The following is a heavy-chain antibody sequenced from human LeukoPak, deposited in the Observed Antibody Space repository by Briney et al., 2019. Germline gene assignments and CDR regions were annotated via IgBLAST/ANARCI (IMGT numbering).Heavy chain of an antibody. J-gene: IGHJ4*02. D-gene: IGHD1-26*01. CDR1: GFTFTSYA. Sequence: GGSLRLSCAASGFTFTSYAMNWVRQAPGKGLEWVSTISGSGSSTYYVDSVKGRFTISRDNSKNTLYLQMNSLRAEDTAVYYCAGSKSGRFDYWGQGTLVTVSS. CDR2: ISGSGSST. CDR3: AGSKSGRFDY. V-gene: IGHV3-23*01.